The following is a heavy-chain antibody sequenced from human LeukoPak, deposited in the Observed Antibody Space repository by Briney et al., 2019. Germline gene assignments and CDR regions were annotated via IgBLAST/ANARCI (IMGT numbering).Heavy chain of an antibody. CDR1: GFTFSSYA. J-gene: IGHJ4*02. CDR3: ARVSLRRGLDY. CDR2: INHSGST. Sequence: GSLRLSCAASGFTFSSYAMSWVRQAPGKGLEWIGEINHSGSTNYNPSLKSRVTISVDTSKNQFSLKLSSVTAADTAVYYCARVSLRRGLDYWGQGTLVTVSS. V-gene: IGHV4-34*01. D-gene: IGHD3-10*01.